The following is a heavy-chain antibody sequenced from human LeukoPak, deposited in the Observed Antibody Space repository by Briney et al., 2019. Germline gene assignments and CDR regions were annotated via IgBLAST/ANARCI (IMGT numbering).Heavy chain of an antibody. V-gene: IGHV3-48*03. CDR1: GFTFSSYE. CDR2: ISSSGSTI. Sequence: GGSLRLSCAASGFTFSSYEMNWVRQAPGKGLEWVSYISSSGSTIYYADSVKGRFTISRDNAKNSLYLQMNSLRAEDTAVYYCARENMVDTGDAFDIWGLGTMVTVSS. J-gene: IGHJ3*02. CDR3: ARENMVDTGDAFDI. D-gene: IGHD3-10*01.